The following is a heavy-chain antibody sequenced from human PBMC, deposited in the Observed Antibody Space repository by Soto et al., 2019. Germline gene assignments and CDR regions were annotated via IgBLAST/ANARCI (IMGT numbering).Heavy chain of an antibody. Sequence: GGSLRLSCAASGFTFSTYAMIWVRQAPGKGLEWVSVITGSSGSTYYADTVKGRYTIYRDTSKNTLLLKMNSLRAVDTAVYYCAKDRYGDYGGIDYWGQGTMVTVSS. CDR3: AKDRYGDYGGIDY. CDR2: ITGSSGST. D-gene: IGHD4-17*01. CDR1: GFTFSTYA. J-gene: IGHJ4*02. V-gene: IGHV3-23*01.